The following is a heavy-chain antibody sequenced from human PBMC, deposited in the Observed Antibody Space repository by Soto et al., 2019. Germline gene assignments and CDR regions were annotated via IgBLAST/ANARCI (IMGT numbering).Heavy chain of an antibody. D-gene: IGHD5-18*01. CDR2: INPNSGGT. V-gene: IGHV1-2*02. Sequence: QVQLVQSGAEVKKPGASVKVSCKASGYTFTGYYMHWVRQAPGQGLEWMGWINPNSGGTNYAQKFQGRVTITADKSTSTAYMELSSLRSEDTAVYYCASASGATGYSYGNFDYWGQGTLVTVSS. CDR1: GYTFTGYY. J-gene: IGHJ4*02. CDR3: ASASGATGYSYGNFDY.